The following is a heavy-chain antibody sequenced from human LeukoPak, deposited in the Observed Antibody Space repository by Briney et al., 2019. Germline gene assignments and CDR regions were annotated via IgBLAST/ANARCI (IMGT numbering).Heavy chain of an antibody. D-gene: IGHD4-23*01. CDR1: GFTFSAYS. J-gene: IGHJ4*02. CDR3: VKVAAGHSVNYFDY. CDR2: ISSSSSTI. V-gene: IGHV3-48*02. Sequence: GGSLRLSCAASGFTFSAYSMNWVRQAPGKGLEWVSYISSSSSTIYYAESVKGRFTISRDNAKNSLYLQMNSLRDEDTAVYYCVKVAAGHSVNYFDYWGQGTLVTVSS.